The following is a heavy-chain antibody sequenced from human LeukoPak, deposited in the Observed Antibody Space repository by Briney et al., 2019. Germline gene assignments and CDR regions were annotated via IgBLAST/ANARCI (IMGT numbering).Heavy chain of an antibody. V-gene: IGHV3-23*01. CDR3: ARDVTTYYYDSSGYFDAFDI. CDR1: GFIFRNYA. J-gene: IGHJ3*02. D-gene: IGHD3-22*01. Sequence: GGSLRLSCVASGFIFRNYAMSWVRQAPGEGLEWVSGISDNGGGTYYADSVKGRFTISRDNSKNMLYLRMNSLRAEDTAVYYCARDVTTYYYDSSGYFDAFDIWGQGTMVTVSS. CDR2: ISDNGGGT.